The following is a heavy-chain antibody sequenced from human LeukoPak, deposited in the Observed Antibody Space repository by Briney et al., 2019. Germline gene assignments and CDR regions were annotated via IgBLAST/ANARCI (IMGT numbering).Heavy chain of an antibody. CDR1: GFTFSSYA. Sequence: GGSLRLSCAASGFTFSSYAMHWVRQAPGKGLEWVAVISYDGSNKYYADSVKGRFTISRDNSKNTLYLQMNSLRAEDTAVYYCARIVGAIAQDWFDPWGQGTLVTVSS. CDR2: ISYDGSNK. D-gene: IGHD1-26*01. CDR3: ARIVGAIAQDWFDP. V-gene: IGHV3-30*04. J-gene: IGHJ5*02.